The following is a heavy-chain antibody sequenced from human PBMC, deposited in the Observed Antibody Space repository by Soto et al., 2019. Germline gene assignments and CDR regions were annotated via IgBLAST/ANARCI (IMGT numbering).Heavy chain of an antibody. J-gene: IGHJ3*02. CDR1: GGSFSGYY. Sequence: SETLCLTCAVYGGSFSGYYWSWIRQPPGKGLEWIGEINHSGSTNYNPSLKSRVTISVDTSKNQFSLKLSSVTAADTAVYYCARATPAYCGGDCVLDAFDIWGQGTMVTVS. CDR3: ARATPAYCGGDCVLDAFDI. V-gene: IGHV4-34*01. D-gene: IGHD2-21*01. CDR2: INHSGST.